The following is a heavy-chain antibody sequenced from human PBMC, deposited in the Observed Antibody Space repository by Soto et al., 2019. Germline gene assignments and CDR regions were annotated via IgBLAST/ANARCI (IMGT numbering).Heavy chain of an antibody. CDR2: ISAYNGNT. D-gene: IGHD2-21*02. CDR3: ARDPGPDCGGDCYSWGPDY. Sequence: ASGKVSCKASGYTFTSYGISWVRQAPGQGLEWMGWISAYNGNTNYAQKLQGRVTMTTDTSTSTAYMELRSLRSDDTAVYYCARDPGPDCGGDCYSWGPDYWSQGTLVTVSS. V-gene: IGHV1-18*01. CDR1: GYTFTSYG. J-gene: IGHJ4*02.